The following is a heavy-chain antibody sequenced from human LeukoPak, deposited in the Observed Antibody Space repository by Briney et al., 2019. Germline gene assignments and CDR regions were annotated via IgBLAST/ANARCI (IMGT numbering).Heavy chain of an antibody. D-gene: IGHD3-3*01. CDR3: ARVYYDFWSGYYADY. V-gene: IGHV3-23*01. CDR2: ISGSGGST. CDR1: GFTFSSYA. J-gene: IGHJ4*02. Sequence: GGSLRLSCAASGFTFSSYAMSWVRQAPGKGLEWVSAISGSGGSTYYADSVKGRFTISRDNSKNTLYLQMNSLRAEDTAVYYCARVYYDFWSGYYADYWGQGTLVTVSS.